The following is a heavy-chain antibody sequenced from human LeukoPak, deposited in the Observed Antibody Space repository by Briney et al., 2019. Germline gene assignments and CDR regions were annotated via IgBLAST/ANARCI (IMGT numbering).Heavy chain of an antibody. CDR3: ARELDVTGGDY. D-gene: IGHD1-1*01. J-gene: IGHJ4*02. Sequence: ASVKFSCKASGNTFTSYGISWVRQAPGQGLEWMGWINTNTGNPTYAQGFTGRFVFSLDTSVSTAYLQISSLKAEDTAVYYCARELDVTGGDYWGQGTLVTVSS. CDR2: INTNTGNP. V-gene: IGHV7-4-1*02. CDR1: GNTFTSYG.